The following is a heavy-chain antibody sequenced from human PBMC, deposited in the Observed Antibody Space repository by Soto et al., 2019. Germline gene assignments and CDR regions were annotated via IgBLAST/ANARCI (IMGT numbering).Heavy chain of an antibody. Sequence: ASVKVSCKASGYTFTGYYMHWVRQAPGQGLEWMGWINPNSGGTNYAQKFQGRVPMTRDTSISTAYMELSRLRSDDTAVYYCARGERTMVRGAGYEYYGMDVWGQGTTVTVSS. CDR1: GYTFTGYY. J-gene: IGHJ6*02. V-gene: IGHV1-2*02. CDR2: INPNSGGT. D-gene: IGHD3-10*01. CDR3: ARGERTMVRGAGYEYYGMDV.